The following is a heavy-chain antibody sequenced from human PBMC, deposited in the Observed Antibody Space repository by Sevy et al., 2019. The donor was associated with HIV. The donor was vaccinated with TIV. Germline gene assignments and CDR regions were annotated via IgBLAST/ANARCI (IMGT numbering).Heavy chain of an antibody. J-gene: IGHJ5*02. D-gene: IGHD2-15*01. V-gene: IGHV5-51*01. Sequence: GESLKISCKGSGYSFTSYWIGWVRQMPGKGLEWMGIIYPGESDTRYSPSFQGQVTISADKSISTAYLQWSSLKASDTAMYYCARSPGYCSGGSCYSWGWFDPWGQGTLVTISS. CDR3: ARSPGYCSGGSCYSWGWFDP. CDR1: GYSFTSYW. CDR2: IYPGESDT.